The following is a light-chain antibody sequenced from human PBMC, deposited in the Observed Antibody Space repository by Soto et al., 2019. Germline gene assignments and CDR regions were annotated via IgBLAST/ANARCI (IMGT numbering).Light chain of an antibody. J-gene: IGKJ2*01. CDR3: QQYGGSPPYT. Sequence: VLTQPPGPLSWSPGEMATISCRASQSINSSDLAWYQHKPGQAPRLLFYGASSRTPGIPHSFSGSESGTAFTRTSSILEPEDCGVYYCQQYGGSPPYTFGQGTRLEIK. CDR1: QSINSSD. CDR2: GAS. V-gene: IGKV3-20*01.